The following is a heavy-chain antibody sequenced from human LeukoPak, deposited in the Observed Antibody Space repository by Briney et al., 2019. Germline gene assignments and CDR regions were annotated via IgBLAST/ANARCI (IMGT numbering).Heavy chain of an antibody. V-gene: IGHV3-30*18. J-gene: IGHJ6*02. Sequence: GGSLRLSCAVSGFTFSSYGMHWVRQAPDKGLEWVAVISYDGSNQYYADSVKGRFTISRDNSKNTLYLQMNSLRAEDTAVYYCAKDVLVWSGRYYYGMDVWGQGTTVTASS. CDR1: GFTFSSYG. CDR3: AKDVLVWSGRYYYGMDV. D-gene: IGHD3-3*01. CDR2: ISYDGSNQ.